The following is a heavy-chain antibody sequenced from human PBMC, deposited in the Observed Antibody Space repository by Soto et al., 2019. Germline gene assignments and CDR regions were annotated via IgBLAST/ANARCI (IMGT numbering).Heavy chain of an antibody. V-gene: IGHV4-38-2*02. D-gene: IGHD6-13*01. CDR3: ARDPAADTFDY. CDR1: GYSISSGYY. J-gene: IGHJ4*01. Sequence: AETLSLTCAVSGYSISSGYYWGWIRQPPGKGLEWIGSIYHSGSTYYNPSLKSRVTISVDTSKNQFSLKLSSVTAADTAVYYCARDPAADTFDYLGDAPLVT. CDR2: IYHSGST.